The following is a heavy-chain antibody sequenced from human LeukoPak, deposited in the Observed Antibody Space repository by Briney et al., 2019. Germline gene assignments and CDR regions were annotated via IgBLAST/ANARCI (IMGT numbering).Heavy chain of an antibody. J-gene: IGHJ5*02. V-gene: IGHV1-46*01. CDR1: GYTFTSYY. Sequence: ASVKVSCKASGYTFTSYYMNWVRQAPGQGLEWTGIINPSGGSTSYAQKFQGRVTMTRDMSTSTVYMELSSLRSEDTAVYYCARLLRVGYCSTTSCNWFDPWGQGTLVTVSS. CDR3: ARLLRVGYCSTTSCNWFDP. CDR2: INPSGGST. D-gene: IGHD2-2*03.